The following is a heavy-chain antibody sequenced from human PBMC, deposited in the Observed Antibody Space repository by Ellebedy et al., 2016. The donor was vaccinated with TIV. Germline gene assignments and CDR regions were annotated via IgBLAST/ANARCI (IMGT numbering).Heavy chain of an antibody. CDR3: ARTNRITMIVVVTDWSDP. CDR2: IKQDGSEK. V-gene: IGHV3-7*01. J-gene: IGHJ5*02. CDR1: GFTFSSYW. Sequence: GESLKISXAASGFTFSSYWMSWVRQAPGKGLEWVANIKQDGSEKYYVDSVKGRFTISRDNAKNSLYLQMNSLRAEDTAVYYCARTNRITMIVVVTDWSDPWGQGTLVTVSS. D-gene: IGHD3-22*01.